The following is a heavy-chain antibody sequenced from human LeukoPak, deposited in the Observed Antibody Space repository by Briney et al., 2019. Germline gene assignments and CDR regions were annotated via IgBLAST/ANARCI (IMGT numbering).Heavy chain of an antibody. CDR3: ARDGYGALRFDC. V-gene: IGHV3-11*06. CDR1: GFTVSDYY. Sequence: GGSLRLSCAASGFTVSDYYMSWIRQAPGKGLEWISYLSSSGSHTNFADSVEGRFTISRDNAKNSLYLQMNSLRVEDTAVYYCARDGYGALRFDCWGQGALVTVSS. J-gene: IGHJ4*02. CDR2: LSSSGSHT. D-gene: IGHD4/OR15-4a*01.